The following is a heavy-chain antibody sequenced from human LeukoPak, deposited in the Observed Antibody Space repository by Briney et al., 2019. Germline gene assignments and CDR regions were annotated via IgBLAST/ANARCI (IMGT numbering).Heavy chain of an antibody. CDR2: ISDYNGNT. CDR1: GNTFSKSI. Sequence: GASVKVSCKASGNTFSKSIINWVRQAPGQGLEWMGWISDYNGNTKYAEKFQGRVTMTTDTATSAAYMELKRLSSDDTAMYFCARDKDYSYGVFASWGQGTLVTVSS. D-gene: IGHD5-18*01. J-gene: IGHJ4*02. CDR3: ARDKDYSYGVFAS. V-gene: IGHV1-18*01.